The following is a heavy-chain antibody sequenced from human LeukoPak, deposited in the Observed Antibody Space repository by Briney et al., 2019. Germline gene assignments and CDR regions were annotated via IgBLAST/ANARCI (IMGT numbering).Heavy chain of an antibody. Sequence: SQTLSLTCAVSGGSISSGGYSWSWIRQPPGKGLEWIGYIYHSGSTYYNPSLKSRVTISVDRSKNQFSLKLSSVTAADTAVYYCARDKGGGPFDYWGQGTLVTVSS. CDR2: IYHSGST. CDR1: GGSISSGGYS. D-gene: IGHD6-25*01. V-gene: IGHV4-30-2*01. J-gene: IGHJ4*02. CDR3: ARDKGGGPFDY.